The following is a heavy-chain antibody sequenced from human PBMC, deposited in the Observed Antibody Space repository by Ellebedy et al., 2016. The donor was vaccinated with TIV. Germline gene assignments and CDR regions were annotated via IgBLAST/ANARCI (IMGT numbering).Heavy chain of an antibody. J-gene: IGHJ4*02. CDR2: INPGDSDI. CDR1: GFSFSNYW. D-gene: IGHD1-26*01. CDR3: ARQRELPLDY. V-gene: IGHV5-51*01. Sequence: GESLKISCKGSGFSFSNYWIGWVRQMPGKGLEWMGTINPGDSDIRYSPSFQGQVTISADKSISTAYLQWSSLKASDTAMYYCARQRELPLDYWGQGTLVTVSS.